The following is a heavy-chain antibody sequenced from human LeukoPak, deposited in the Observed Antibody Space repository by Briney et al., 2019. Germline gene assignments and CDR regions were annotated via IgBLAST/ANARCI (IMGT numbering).Heavy chain of an antibody. D-gene: IGHD3-10*01. CDR1: GFTFSSYA. CDR3: ARQEGPNYYGSGSYHGFDY. CDR2: ISYDGSNK. Sequence: PGWSLRLSCAASGFTFSSYARHWVRQAPGKGLEWVAVISYDGSNKYYADSVKGRFTISKDNSKNTLYLQMNSLRAEDTAVYYCARQEGPNYYGSGSYHGFDYWGQGTLVTVSS. V-gene: IGHV3-30*04. J-gene: IGHJ4*02.